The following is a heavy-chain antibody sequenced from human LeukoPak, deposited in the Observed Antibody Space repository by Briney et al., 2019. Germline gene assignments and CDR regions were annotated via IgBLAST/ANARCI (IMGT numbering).Heavy chain of an antibody. D-gene: IGHD2-2*03. CDR1: GFTVSSNY. CDR2: IRSKAYGGTT. CDR3: TRDGSI. J-gene: IGHJ4*02. Sequence: GGSLRLSCAASGFTVSSNYMSWVRQAPGKGLEWVGFIRSKAYGGTTEYAASVKGRFTISRDDSKSIAYLQMNSLKTEDTAVYYCTRDGSIWGQGTLVTVSS. V-gene: IGHV3-49*04.